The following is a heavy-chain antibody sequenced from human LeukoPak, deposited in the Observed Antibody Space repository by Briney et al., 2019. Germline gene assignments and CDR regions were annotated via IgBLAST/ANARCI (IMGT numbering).Heavy chain of an antibody. CDR3: ARFYLSPEPHFDY. CDR2: IYHSGST. Sequence: SETLSLTCTVSGGSISSSSYYWGWIRQPPGKGLEWIGSIYHSGSTYYNPSLKSRVTISVDTSKNQFSLKLSSVTAADTAVYYCARFYLSPEPHFDYWGQGTLVTVSS. J-gene: IGHJ4*02. CDR1: GGSISSSSYY. V-gene: IGHV4-39*07. D-gene: IGHD3-3*02.